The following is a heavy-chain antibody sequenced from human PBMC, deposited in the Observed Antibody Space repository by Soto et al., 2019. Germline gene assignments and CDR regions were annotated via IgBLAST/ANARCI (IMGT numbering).Heavy chain of an antibody. J-gene: IGHJ3*02. CDR3: ARDAWITMNAFDI. V-gene: IGHV1-3*01. CDR2: INVGIGET. Sequence: HVQLVQSGAEVKKTGASVKVSCKASGYTFTHNAMHWVRQAPGQRPEWVGWINVGIGETKYSQKLQGRVSITSDTSASTVYMELSSLRSEDTAVYYCARDAWITMNAFDIWGQGTLVTVSS. CDR1: GYTFTHNA. D-gene: IGHD3-22*01.